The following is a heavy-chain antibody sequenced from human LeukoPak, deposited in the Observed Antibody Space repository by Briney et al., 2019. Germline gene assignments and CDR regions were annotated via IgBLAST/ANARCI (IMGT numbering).Heavy chain of an antibody. CDR3: ARHYTMAQAFDY. CDR1: GYSISNGYY. V-gene: IGHV4-38-2*02. J-gene: IGHJ4*02. CDR2: IYHSGSN. D-gene: IGHD3-10*01. Sequence: SETLSLTCNVSGYSISNGYYWGWIRQPPGKGLEWIGIIYHSGSNHYNPSLKSRVSISVDTSKNQFSLKLSSVTAADTAVYYCARHYTMAQAFDYWGQGTLVTVSS.